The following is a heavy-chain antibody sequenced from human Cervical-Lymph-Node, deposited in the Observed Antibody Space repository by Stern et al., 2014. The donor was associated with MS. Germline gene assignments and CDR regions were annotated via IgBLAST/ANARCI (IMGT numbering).Heavy chain of an antibody. J-gene: IGHJ6*02. CDR1: GGSFSTFA. CDR2: ITPLFGTT. CDR3: ARDPAVLIQGSYYGMDV. V-gene: IGHV1-69*06. Sequence: VQLVQSGAEVKKPGSSVKVSCKASGGSFSTFAITWVRQAPGQGLEWMAGITPLFGTTNFAHKFQGRGTLTADTATNTVYMELSSLRSDDTAVYYCARDPAVLIQGSYYGMDVWGQGTTVIVS. D-gene: IGHD2-21*01.